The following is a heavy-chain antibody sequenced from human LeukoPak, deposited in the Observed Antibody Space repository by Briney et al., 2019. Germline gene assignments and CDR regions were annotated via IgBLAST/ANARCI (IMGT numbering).Heavy chain of an antibody. V-gene: IGHV1-18*01. CDR3: ARDNLDYGDDY. J-gene: IGHJ4*02. Sequence: ASVKVSCKASGYTFTSYGISWVRQAPGQGLEWMGWISAYNGNTNYAQKLQGRVTMTTDTSTSTAYMELSRLRSDDTAVYYCARDNLDYGDDYWGQGTLVTVSS. CDR2: ISAYNGNT. D-gene: IGHD4-17*01. CDR1: GYTFTSYG.